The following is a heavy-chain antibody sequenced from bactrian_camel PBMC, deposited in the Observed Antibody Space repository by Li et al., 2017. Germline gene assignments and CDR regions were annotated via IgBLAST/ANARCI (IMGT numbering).Heavy chain of an antibody. D-gene: IGHD6*01. Sequence: HVQLVESGGGSVQAGGSLNLSCVASGFTVSSACTGWFRQAPGKERASVAAIGSDGSLSYADSVMGRFTISKDNAKNTLYLQLNSLTPEDTAMYYCAAGCRWVHDGTRYLPSKTDFAYWGQGTQVTVS. CDR3: AAGCRWVHDGTRYLPSKTDFAY. CDR1: GFTVSSAC. V-gene: IGHV3S55*01. CDR2: IGSDGSL. J-gene: IGHJ6*01.